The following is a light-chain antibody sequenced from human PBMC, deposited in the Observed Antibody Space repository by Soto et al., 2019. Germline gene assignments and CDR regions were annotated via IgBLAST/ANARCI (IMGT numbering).Light chain of an antibody. V-gene: IGLV3-21*02. CDR1: IIGSAS. J-gene: IGLJ2*01. CDR3: QVWDSRSDHPDVI. Sequence: SYELTQPPSESGAKGQTARITCGGDIIGSASVHGYRQKPGQAPVLVVYDDSDGLSGIPERFAGSNSGNTATLTISSVEAGDDADYYCQVWDSRSDHPDVIFGGGTKLTVL. CDR2: DDS.